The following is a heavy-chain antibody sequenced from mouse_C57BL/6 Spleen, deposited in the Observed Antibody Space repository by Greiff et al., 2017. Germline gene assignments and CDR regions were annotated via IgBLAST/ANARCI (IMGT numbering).Heavy chain of an antibody. Sequence: QVQLQQSGAELVRPGTSVKVSCKASGYAFTNYLIEWVKQRPGQGLEWIGVINPGSGGTNYNEKFKGKATLTADKSSSTAYMQLSSLTSEDSAVYFCARESCYGNSDYWGQGTTLTVSS. D-gene: IGHD2-1*01. CDR1: GYAFTNYL. CDR2: INPGSGGT. V-gene: IGHV1-54*01. J-gene: IGHJ2*01. CDR3: ARESCYGNSDY.